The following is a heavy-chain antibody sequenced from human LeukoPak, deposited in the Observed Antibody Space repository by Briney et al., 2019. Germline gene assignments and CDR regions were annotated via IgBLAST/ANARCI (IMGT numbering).Heavy chain of an antibody. CDR3: TSLNSGYGGWFDH. Sequence: SETLSLACTVSGGSISRYYWSWIRQPPGKGLEWIGYIYYFGSTNYNPSLKSRVTISVDTSKNQFSLKLSSVTAADTAVYYCTSLNSGYGGWFDHWGQGTLVTVSS. V-gene: IGHV4-59*01. CDR1: GGSISRYY. CDR2: IYYFGST. D-gene: IGHD5-12*01. J-gene: IGHJ5*02.